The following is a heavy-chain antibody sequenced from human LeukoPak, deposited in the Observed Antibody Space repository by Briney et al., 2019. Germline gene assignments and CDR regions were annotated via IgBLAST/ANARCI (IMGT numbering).Heavy chain of an antibody. CDR2: INHSGST. V-gene: IGHV4-34*01. Sequence: TSETLSLTCAVYGGSFSGYYWSWIRQPPGKGLEWIGEINHSGSTNYNPSLKSRVTISVDTSKNQFSLKLSSVTAADTAVYYCARHNRCRFGALFRGFDFWGQGTLVTVSS. CDR3: ARHNRCRFGALFRGFDF. CDR1: GGSFSGYY. D-gene: IGHD3-10*01. J-gene: IGHJ4*02.